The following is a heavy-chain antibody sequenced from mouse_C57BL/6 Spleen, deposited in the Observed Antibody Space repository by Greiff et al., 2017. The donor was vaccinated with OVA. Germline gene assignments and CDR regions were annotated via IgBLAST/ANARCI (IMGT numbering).Heavy chain of an antibody. D-gene: IGHD3-2*02. J-gene: IGHJ3*01. V-gene: IGHV1-18*01. CDR3: ARSPYSSGYGFAY. CDR1: GYTFTDYN. CDR2: INPNNGGT. Sequence: EVQLVESGPELVKPGASVKIPCKASGYTFTDYNMDWVKQSHGKGLEWIGDINPNNGGTIYNQKFKGKATLTVDKSSSTAYMELRSLTSEDTAVDYGARSPYSSGYGFAYWGQGTLVTVSA.